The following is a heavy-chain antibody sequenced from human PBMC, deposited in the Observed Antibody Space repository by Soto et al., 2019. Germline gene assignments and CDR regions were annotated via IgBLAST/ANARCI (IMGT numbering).Heavy chain of an antibody. CDR2: ISAYNGNT. CDR1: VYTFTSCG. D-gene: IGHD3-3*01. V-gene: IGHV1-18*04. J-gene: IGHJ5*02. CDR3: ARAPVFRFLEWLPTDDNWFDP. Sequence: XSVKVSCMGSVYTFTSCGISGVRQAPGQGLEWMGWISAYNGNTNYAQKLQGRLTMTTDKTTSTAYMDLRSLRSDATAVYSCARAPVFRFLEWLPTDDNWFDPWGQGTLVTGSS.